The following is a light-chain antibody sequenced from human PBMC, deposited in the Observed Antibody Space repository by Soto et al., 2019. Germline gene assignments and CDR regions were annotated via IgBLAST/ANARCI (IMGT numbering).Light chain of an antibody. J-gene: IGKJ1*01. V-gene: IGKV1-5*03. Sequence: DIQMTQSPSTLSASVGDRVTITCRASQSISSWLAWYQQKPGKVPKLLIYKASSLESGVPSRFSGSGSGTEFTLIISNLQPDDFATYYCQPYYSYWTFGQGTKVDIK. CDR2: KAS. CDR1: QSISSW. CDR3: QPYYSYWT.